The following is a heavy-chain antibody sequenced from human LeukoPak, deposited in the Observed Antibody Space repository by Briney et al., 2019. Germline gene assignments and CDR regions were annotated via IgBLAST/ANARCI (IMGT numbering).Heavy chain of an antibody. J-gene: IGHJ4*02. V-gene: IGHV4-4*02. CDR1: GGSISSSNW. CDR3: ARDWNSMVRGVISNYFDY. D-gene: IGHD3-10*01. Sequence: PSGTLSLTCAVSGGSISSSNWWSWVRQPPGKGLEWIGEIYHSGSTNYNPSLKSRVTISVDKSKNQFSLKLSSVTAADTAVYYCARDWNSMVRGVISNYFDYWGQGTLVTVSS. CDR2: IYHSGST.